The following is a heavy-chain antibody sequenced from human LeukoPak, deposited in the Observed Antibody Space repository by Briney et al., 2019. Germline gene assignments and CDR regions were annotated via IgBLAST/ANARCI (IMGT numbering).Heavy chain of an antibody. D-gene: IGHD3-3*01. CDR2: IYISGST. CDR1: GGSISSYY. Sequence: SETLSLTCTVSGGSISSYYWSWIRQPAGKGLEWIGRIYISGSTNYNPSLKSRVTMSVDTSKNQFSLKLSSVTAADTAVYYCARDGRDFWSGYYDYWGQGTLVTVSS. CDR3: ARDGRDFWSGYYDY. J-gene: IGHJ4*02. V-gene: IGHV4-4*07.